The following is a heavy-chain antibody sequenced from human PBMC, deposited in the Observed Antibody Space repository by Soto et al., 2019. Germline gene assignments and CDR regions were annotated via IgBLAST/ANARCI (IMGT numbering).Heavy chain of an antibody. Sequence: QVQLQESGPGLVQPSGTLSLTCAVSGDSINNSHWWSWVRQTPGKGLEWIGEPYHSGTTNYNPSLKTRVTILIDMSKHQFSPEMLCVTAADTAVYYCAREVNSSPARGPNWFDPWGQGTLVTVSS. CDR2: PYHSGTT. CDR1: GDSINNSHW. CDR3: AREVNSSPARGPNWFDP. J-gene: IGHJ5*02. V-gene: IGHV4-4*02. D-gene: IGHD6-13*01.